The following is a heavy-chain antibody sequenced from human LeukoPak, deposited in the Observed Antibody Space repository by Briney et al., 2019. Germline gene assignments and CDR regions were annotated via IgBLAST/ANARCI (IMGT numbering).Heavy chain of an antibody. Sequence: GSLRLSCAASGFTFSSYAMSWVRQAPGKGLEWIGSFYYSGSTYYNPSLKSRVTISADTSKNQFSLNLSSVTAADTAVYYCARLWRAAIDYGGQGILVTVSS. J-gene: IGHJ4*02. CDR3: ARLWRAAIDY. D-gene: IGHD1-1*01. CDR1: GFTFSSYA. V-gene: IGHV4-39*01. CDR2: FYYSGST.